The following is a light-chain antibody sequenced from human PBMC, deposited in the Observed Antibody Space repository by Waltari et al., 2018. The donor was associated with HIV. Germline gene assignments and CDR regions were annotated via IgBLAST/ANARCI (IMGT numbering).Light chain of an antibody. J-gene: IGLJ3*02. CDR2: EVT. CDR3: SSYTTDSTLV. V-gene: IGLV2-14*01. Sequence: QSALTQPASVSGSPGQSITISCTGTSSDVGGYKSVSWYQHLPGKAPKLMFYEVTNRPSGVSALFSGSKSGNTASLTSSGLQAEDEADYYCSSYTTDSTLVFGAGTKLTVL. CDR1: SSDVGGYKS.